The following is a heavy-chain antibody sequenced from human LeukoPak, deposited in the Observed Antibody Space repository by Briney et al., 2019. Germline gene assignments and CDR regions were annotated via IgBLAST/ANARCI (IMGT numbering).Heavy chain of an antibody. CDR1: GFTFSSYG. CDR2: IWYDGSNK. J-gene: IGHJ4*02. CDR3: AKARRVIRAVAGYYFDY. D-gene: IGHD6-19*01. V-gene: IGHV3-33*06. Sequence: GGSLRLSCAASGFTFSSYGMHWVRQAPGKGLEWVAVIWYDGSNKYYADSVKGRFTISRDNAMNKLYLRMNSLRAEDTAVYYCAKARRVIRAVAGYYFDYWGQGTLVTVSS.